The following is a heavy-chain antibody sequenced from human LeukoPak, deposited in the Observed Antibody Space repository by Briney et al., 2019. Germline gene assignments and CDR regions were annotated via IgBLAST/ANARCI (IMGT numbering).Heavy chain of an antibody. V-gene: IGHV4-38-2*02. CDR3: AGAPPLLYSSSSLGAFDI. CDR2: IYHSGST. CDR1: GYSISSGYY. D-gene: IGHD6-13*01. Sequence: PSETLSLTCTVSGYSISSGYYWGWIRQPPGKGLEWIGSIYHSGSTYYNPSLKSRVTISEDTSKNQFSLKLSSVTAAATAVYYCAGAPPLLYSSSSLGAFDIWGQGTMVTVSS. J-gene: IGHJ3*02.